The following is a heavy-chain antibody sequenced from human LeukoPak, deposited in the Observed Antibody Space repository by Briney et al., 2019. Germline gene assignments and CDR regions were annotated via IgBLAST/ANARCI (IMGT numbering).Heavy chain of an antibody. CDR2: ISSSGSTI. CDR3: ARGFYYYGSGSYSRSTENGDY. Sequence: GGSLRLSCAASGFTFSSYEMNWVRQAPGKGLEWVSYISSSGSTIYYADSAKGRFTISRDNSKNTLYLQMNSLRAEDTAVYYCARGFYYYGSGSYSRSTENGDYWGQGTLVTVSS. CDR1: GFTFSSYE. V-gene: IGHV3-48*03. D-gene: IGHD3-10*01. J-gene: IGHJ4*02.